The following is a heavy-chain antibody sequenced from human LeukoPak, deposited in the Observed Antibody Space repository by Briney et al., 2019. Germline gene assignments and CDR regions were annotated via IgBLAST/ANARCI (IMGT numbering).Heavy chain of an antibody. CDR1: GGSFSGYY. D-gene: IGHD6-19*01. J-gene: IGHJ6*03. CDR3: ATLRGGSGSYYYYYYMDV. Sequence: PSETLSLTCAVYGGSFSGYYWSWIRQPPGKGLEWIGEINHSGSTNYNPSLKSRVTISVDTSKNQFSLKLSSVTAADTAVYYCATLRGGSGSYYYYYYMDVWGKGTTVTVSS. V-gene: IGHV4-34*01. CDR2: INHSGST.